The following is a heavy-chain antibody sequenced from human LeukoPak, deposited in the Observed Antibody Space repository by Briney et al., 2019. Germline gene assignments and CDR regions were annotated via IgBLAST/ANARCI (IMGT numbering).Heavy chain of an antibody. CDR2: IYYSGST. CDR3: ARDGTVEMWPYYFDY. J-gene: IGHJ4*02. V-gene: IGHV4-59*01. Sequence: SETLSLTCTVSGGSISSYYWSWIRQPPGKGLEWIGYIYYSGSTNYNPSLKSRVTISVDTSKNQFSLKLSSVTAADTAVYYCARDGTVEMWPYYFDYWGQGTLVTVSS. D-gene: IGHD5-24*01. CDR1: GGSISSYY.